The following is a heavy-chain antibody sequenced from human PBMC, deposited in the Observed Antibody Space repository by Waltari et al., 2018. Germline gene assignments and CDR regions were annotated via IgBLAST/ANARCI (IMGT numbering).Heavy chain of an antibody. CDR1: GFPLSNDW. Sequence: EAQQVESGGDLVQPGGSLSLSCVVSGFPLSNDWLSWGRQAPGKGLEWVANINKDGTETYYVDSVRGRLTISKDDAKNSVYLQMNSLKVEDTAVYYCIRDYGSPYWGQGTLVTVSS. CDR2: INKDGTET. V-gene: IGHV3-7*03. J-gene: IGHJ4*02. CDR3: IRDYGSPY. D-gene: IGHD6-13*01.